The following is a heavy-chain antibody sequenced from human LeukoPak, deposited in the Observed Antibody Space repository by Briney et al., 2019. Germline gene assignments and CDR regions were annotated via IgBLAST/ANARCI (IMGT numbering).Heavy chain of an antibody. D-gene: IGHD3-22*01. CDR2: ISGSGGST. CDR3: ARVTNFLNYYDSSGYWGYFDY. Sequence: GGSLRLSCAASGFTFSSYAMSWVRQAPGKGLEWVSAISGSGGSTYYADSVKGRFTISRDNAKNSLYLQMNSLRAEDTAVYYCARVTNFLNYYDSSGYWGYFDYWGQGTLVTVSS. CDR1: GFTFSSYA. J-gene: IGHJ4*02. V-gene: IGHV3-23*01.